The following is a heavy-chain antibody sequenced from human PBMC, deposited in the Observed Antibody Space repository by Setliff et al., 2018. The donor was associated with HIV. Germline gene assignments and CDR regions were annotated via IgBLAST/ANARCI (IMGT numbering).Heavy chain of an antibody. Sequence: SETLSLTCTVSGGSISSYYWSWIRQPPGKGLEWIGYIYYSGSTNYNPSLKSRVTISVDTSKNQFSLKLSSVTAADTAVYYCARVNEYCGGDCYAFDIWGQGTMVT. CDR2: IYYSGST. V-gene: IGHV4-59*01. J-gene: IGHJ3*02. CDR1: GGSISSYY. CDR3: ARVNEYCGGDCYAFDI. D-gene: IGHD2-21*02.